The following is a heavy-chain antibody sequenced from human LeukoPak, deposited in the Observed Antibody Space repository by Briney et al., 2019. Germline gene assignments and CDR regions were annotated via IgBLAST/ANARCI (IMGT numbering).Heavy chain of an antibody. V-gene: IGHV4-34*01. Sequence: SETLSLTCAVYGGSFSGYYWSWIRQPPGKGLEWIGEINHSGSTNYNPSLKSRVTISVDTSKNQFSLKLSSMTAADTAVYYCARTDFWSGYVNYWGQGTLVTVSS. CDR3: ARTDFWSGYVNY. CDR1: GGSFSGYY. J-gene: IGHJ4*02. D-gene: IGHD3-3*01. CDR2: INHSGST.